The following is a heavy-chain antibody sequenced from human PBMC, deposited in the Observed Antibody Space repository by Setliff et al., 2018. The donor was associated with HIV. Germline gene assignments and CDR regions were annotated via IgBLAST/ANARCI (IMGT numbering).Heavy chain of an antibody. V-gene: IGHV4-38-2*02. Sequence: PSETLSLTCAVSGSSISSGYFWGWVRQPPGKGLEWIANIHHSGNTYYNPSLKSRVTISVETSTNQFSLKLNSVTATDTAVYYCTRDGPRITGTGGAFDTWGQGTMVTVSS. CDR3: TRDGPRITGTGGAFDT. D-gene: IGHD1-20*01. CDR1: GSSISSGYF. CDR2: IHHSGNT. J-gene: IGHJ3*02.